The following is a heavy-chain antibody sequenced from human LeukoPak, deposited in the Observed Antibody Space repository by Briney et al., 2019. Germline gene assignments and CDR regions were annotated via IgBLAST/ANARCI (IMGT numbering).Heavy chain of an antibody. CDR1: GFTLSPYS. V-gene: IGHV3-21*01. CDR2: ISGTSNYI. J-gene: IGHJ4*02. D-gene: IGHD6-6*01. CDR3: ARDFEYISSSSACYFDY. Sequence: GGSLRLSCTASGFTLSPYSMNWVRQAPGKGLEWVSSISGTSNYIYYADSVKGRFTISRDNAKNSMYLQMDSLRAEDTAVYYCARDFEYISSSSACYFDYWGQGILVTVSS.